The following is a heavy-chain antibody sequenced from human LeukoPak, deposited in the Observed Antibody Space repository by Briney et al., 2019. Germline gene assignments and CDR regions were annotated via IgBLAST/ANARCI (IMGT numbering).Heavy chain of an antibody. CDR2: ISWNSGSI. Sequence: PGRSLRLSCAASGFTFDDYAMRWVRQAPGKGLEWVSGISWNSGSIGYADSVKGRFTISRDNAKNSLYLQMNSLRAEDTALYYCAKEYKEDDYYDSSGSWAFDIWGQGTMVTVSS. CDR1: GFTFDDYA. D-gene: IGHD3-22*01. V-gene: IGHV3-9*01. J-gene: IGHJ3*02. CDR3: AKEYKEDDYYDSSGSWAFDI.